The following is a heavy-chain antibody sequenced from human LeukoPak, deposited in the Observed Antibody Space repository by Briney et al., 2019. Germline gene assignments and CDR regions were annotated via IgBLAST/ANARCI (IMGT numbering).Heavy chain of an antibody. J-gene: IGHJ4*02. V-gene: IGHV4-59*01. CDR1: GGSISSYY. Sequence: SETLSLTCTLSGGSISSYYWSWIRQPPGKGLEWIGYIYYSGSTNYNPSLKSRVTISVDTSKNQFSLKLSSVTAADTAVYYCARHGTSLSYFDYWGQGTLVTVSS. CDR3: ARHGTSLSYFDY. CDR2: IYYSGST.